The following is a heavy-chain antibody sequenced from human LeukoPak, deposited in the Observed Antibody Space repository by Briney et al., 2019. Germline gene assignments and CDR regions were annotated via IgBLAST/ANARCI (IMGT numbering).Heavy chain of an antibody. CDR1: GFTFSSYW. CDR2: IKQDGSEK. J-gene: IGHJ4*02. CDR3: AKTQISRYCSGGSCYSGEGTFDY. V-gene: IGHV3-7*01. D-gene: IGHD2-15*01. Sequence: GGSLRLSCAASGFTFSSYWMSWVRQAPGKGLEWVANIKQDGSEKYYVDSVKGRFTISRDNAKNSLYLQMNSLRAEDTAVYYCAKTQISRYCSGGSCYSGEGTFDYWGQGTLVTVSS.